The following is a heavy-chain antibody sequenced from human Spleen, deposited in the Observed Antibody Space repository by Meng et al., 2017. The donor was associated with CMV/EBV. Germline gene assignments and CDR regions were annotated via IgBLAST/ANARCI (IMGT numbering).Heavy chain of an antibody. Sequence: GGSLRLSCAASGFTFSNYWMHWVRQAPGKGLEWVSAISGSGGSTYYADSVKGRFTISRDNSKNTLYLQMNSLRAEDTAVYYCAKGGCSGGSCYAGDWGQGTLVTVSS. CDR2: ISGSGGST. V-gene: IGHV3-23*01. J-gene: IGHJ4*02. D-gene: IGHD2-15*01. CDR3: AKGGCSGGSCYAGD. CDR1: GFTFSNYW.